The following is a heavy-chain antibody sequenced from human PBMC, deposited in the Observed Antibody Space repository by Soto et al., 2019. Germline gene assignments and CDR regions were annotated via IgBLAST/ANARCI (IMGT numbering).Heavy chain of an antibody. CDR1: GGSISSSSYY. J-gene: IGHJ5*02. D-gene: IGHD2-15*01. V-gene: IGHV4-39*01. Sequence: WETLSLTCTVSGGSISSSSYYWGWIRQPPGKGLEWIGSIYYSGSTYYNPSLKSRVTMSVDTSKNQFSLKLSSVTAADTAVYYCGVVAAGSFDPWGQGTLVTVSS. CDR2: IYYSGST. CDR3: GVVAAGSFDP.